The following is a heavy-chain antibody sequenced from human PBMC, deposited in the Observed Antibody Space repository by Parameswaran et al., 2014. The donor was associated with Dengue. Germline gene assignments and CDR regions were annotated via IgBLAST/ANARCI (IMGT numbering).Heavy chain of an antibody. J-gene: IGHJ6*02. Sequence: RWIRQPPGRGWSGLGKSIIVEAPTTTRPSKSRVTISVDTSKNQFSLKLSSVTAADTAVYYCARGSPLTRYSYGSLGYYYGMDVWGQGTTVTVSS. V-gene: IGHV4-34*01. CDR3: ARGSPLTRYSYGSLGYYYGMDV. CDR2: SIIVEAP. D-gene: IGHD5-18*01.